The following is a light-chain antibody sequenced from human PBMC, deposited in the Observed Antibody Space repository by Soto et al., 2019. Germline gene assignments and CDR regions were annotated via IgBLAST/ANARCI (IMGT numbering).Light chain of an antibody. CDR1: QGISTW. CDR2: SSS. CDR3: QQANSFPLP. Sequence: DIQMTQSPSFVSASVGDRVTIACRASQGISTWVVWYQQKPGAAPKLLIHSSSNLQSGVPSRFSGSGSGTDFTLTISSLQHEDFATYYCQQANSFPLPFGPGTKVDIK. J-gene: IGKJ3*01. V-gene: IGKV1-12*01.